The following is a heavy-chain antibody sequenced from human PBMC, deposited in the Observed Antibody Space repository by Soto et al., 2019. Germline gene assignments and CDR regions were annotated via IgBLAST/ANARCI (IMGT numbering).Heavy chain of an antibody. CDR2: ISGYNGNT. CDR1: GYTFTMSG. CDR3: AREGPRPYYYYGMDV. Sequence: QVQLVQSGAEVKKPGASVKVSCKSSGYTFTMSGISWVRQAPGQGLEWMGWISGYNGNTNYEQKFQDSVTXTPEASXXTAYMELRSLRSDDTAVYYCAREGPRPYYYYGMDVWGQGTTVTVSS. J-gene: IGHJ6*02. V-gene: IGHV1-18*01.